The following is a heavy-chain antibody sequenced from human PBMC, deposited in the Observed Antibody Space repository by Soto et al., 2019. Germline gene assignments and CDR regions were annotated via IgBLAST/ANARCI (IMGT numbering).Heavy chain of an antibody. CDR3: AREGALLYGGNPDHYYTLGV. V-gene: IGHV4-34*01. Sequence: PSETLSLTCAVYGGSFSGYDWTWIRQPPGKGLEWIGEFTYRGSTNYNPSLKSRVTISVDTSKNQFSLKLSSVTAADTAVYYCAREGALLYGGNPDHYYTLGVWGQGTTVTVSS. CDR2: FTYRGST. CDR1: GGSFSGYD. J-gene: IGHJ6*02. D-gene: IGHD4-17*01.